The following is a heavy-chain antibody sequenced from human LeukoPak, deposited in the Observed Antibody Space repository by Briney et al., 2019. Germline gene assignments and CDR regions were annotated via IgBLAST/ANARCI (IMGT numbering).Heavy chain of an antibody. D-gene: IGHD3-22*01. CDR1: GFTLSSYA. V-gene: IGHV3-23*01. J-gene: IGHJ4*02. Sequence: GGSLRLSCAASGFTLSSYAMSWVRQAPGKGLEWVSAISGSGGSTYYADSVKGRFTISRDNSKNTLYLQMNSLRAEDTAVYYCAKCADNYDSSGYQDYWGQGTLVTVSS. CDR3: AKCADNYDSSGYQDY. CDR2: ISGSGGST.